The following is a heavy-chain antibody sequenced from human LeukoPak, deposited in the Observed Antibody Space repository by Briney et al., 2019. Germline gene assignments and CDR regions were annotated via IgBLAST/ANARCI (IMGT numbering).Heavy chain of an antibody. CDR3: ARNLRQYYDILTGFTGAFDI. Sequence: GGSLRLSCAASGFTFSGYWTSWLRQAPGKGLEWVSSISSSSSYIYYADSVKGRFTISRDNAKNSLYLQMNSLRAEDTAVYYCARNLRQYYDILTGFTGAFDIWGQGTMVTVSS. CDR2: ISSSSSYI. D-gene: IGHD3-9*01. J-gene: IGHJ3*02. CDR1: GFTFSGYW. V-gene: IGHV3-21*01.